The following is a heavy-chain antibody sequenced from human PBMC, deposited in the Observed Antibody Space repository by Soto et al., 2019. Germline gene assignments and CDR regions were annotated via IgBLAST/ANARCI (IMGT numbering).Heavy chain of an antibody. CDR1: RFTFSTYA. CDR2: ISGSGTGT. CDR3: AKDSAAVAAAFDY. V-gene: IGHV3-23*01. J-gene: IGHJ4*02. Sequence: EVQLLESGGGSAQFGGSLRLSCAASRFTFSTYAMSWVRQAPGKGLEWVSAISGSGTGTYYTDSVKGRFTISRDNSKNTLYLQMNSLRAEDTAVYYCAKDSAAVAAAFDYWGQGTLVTVSS. D-gene: IGHD6-19*01.